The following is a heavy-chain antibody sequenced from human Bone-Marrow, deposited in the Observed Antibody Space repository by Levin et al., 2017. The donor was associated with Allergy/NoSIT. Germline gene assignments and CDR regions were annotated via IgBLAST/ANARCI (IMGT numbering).Heavy chain of an antibody. CDR2: INHSGSV. CDR1: GGSFSGPY. Sequence: SQTLSLTCAVYGGSFSGPYWSWIRQPPGKGLEWIGEINHSGSVGYNPSLKSRVTISQDTSKNQFSLRLSSVTVADTAIYYCARGPVGHSSTWLRTFNRWFDSWGQGTRVTVSS. CDR3: ARGPVGHSSTWLRTFNRWFDS. J-gene: IGHJ5*01. D-gene: IGHD2-2*01. V-gene: IGHV4-34*01.